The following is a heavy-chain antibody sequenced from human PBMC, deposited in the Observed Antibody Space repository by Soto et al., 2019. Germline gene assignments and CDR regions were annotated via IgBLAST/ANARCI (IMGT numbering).Heavy chain of an antibody. CDR3: ARGGAVGGAIDS. V-gene: IGHV1-18*01. CDR1: VYTFTDYD. J-gene: IGHJ4*02. CDR2: ISPYNGNT. D-gene: IGHD6-19*01. Sequence: ASVKVSCKASVYTFTDYDFSWVRQAPGRRLEWMGWISPYNGNTKYAENLQGRVTMTRDTDTSTAYMELRSLRSDDTAVYFCARGGAVGGAIDSWGQGTSVTVSS.